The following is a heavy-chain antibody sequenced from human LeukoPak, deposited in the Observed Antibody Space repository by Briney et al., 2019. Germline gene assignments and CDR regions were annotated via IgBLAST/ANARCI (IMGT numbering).Heavy chain of an antibody. Sequence: GGSLRVSCAASGFTFSNDFISWVRRAQGKGPAWVSVIYTDGTTYYADSVKGRFTISRDDSKNTLYLQMSSLRAEGTATYYCARRHMEHPDLDYWGQGTLVTVSS. J-gene: IGHJ4*02. CDR1: GFTFSNDF. D-gene: IGHD1-26*01. CDR2: IYTDGTT. CDR3: ARRHMEHPDLDY. V-gene: IGHV3-66*04.